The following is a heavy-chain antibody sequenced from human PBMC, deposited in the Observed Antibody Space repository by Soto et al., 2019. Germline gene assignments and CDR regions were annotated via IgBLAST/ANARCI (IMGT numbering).Heavy chain of an antibody. CDR3: AREGSRSTSSNTLAY. J-gene: IGHJ4*02. Sequence: SETLSLTCTVSGGSISSGDYYWSWIRQPPGKGLEWIGYIYDSGSTYYNPSLKSRLTISVDTSKNQFSLKLSSVTAADTAVYYCAREGSRSTSSNTLAYWGQGTLVTVSS. D-gene: IGHD6-6*01. CDR1: GGSISSGDYY. V-gene: IGHV4-30-4*01. CDR2: IYDSGST.